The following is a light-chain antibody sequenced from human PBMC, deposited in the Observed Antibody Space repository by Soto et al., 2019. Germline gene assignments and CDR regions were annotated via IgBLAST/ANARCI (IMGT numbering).Light chain of an antibody. CDR2: DVS. CDR1: SSDVGGYNY. CDR3: SSYTSSSTPYV. Sequence: QSVLTQPASVSVAPGQWITISCTGTSSDVGGYNYVSWYQQHPGKAPKLMIYDVSNRPSGVSNRFSGSKSGNTASLTISGLQAEDEADYYCSSYTSSSTPYVFGTGTKVTVL. V-gene: IGLV2-14*01. J-gene: IGLJ1*01.